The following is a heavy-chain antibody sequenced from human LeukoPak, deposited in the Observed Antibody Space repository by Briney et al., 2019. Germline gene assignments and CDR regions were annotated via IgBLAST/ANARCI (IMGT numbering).Heavy chain of an antibody. D-gene: IGHD6-6*01. V-gene: IGHV3-23*01. CDR1: GFTFNSYA. Sequence: GGSLRLSCAASGFTFNSYAMSWVRQAPWERLQWVSGISDSGGNTYYADSVMGRFTISRDNSKNTLYLQMNSLRAEDTAVYYCARHRSSWLIDYWGQGNLVTVSS. CDR2: ISDSGGNT. CDR3: ARHRSSWLIDY. J-gene: IGHJ4*02.